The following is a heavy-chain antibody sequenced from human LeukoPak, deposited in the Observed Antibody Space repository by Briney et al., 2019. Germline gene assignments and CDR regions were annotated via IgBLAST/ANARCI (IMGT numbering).Heavy chain of an antibody. Sequence: ASVKVSCKASGYTFTSYDINWVRQATGQGLEWMGWMNPNSGNTGYAQKFQGRVTITRNTSISTAYMELSSLRSEDTAVYYCARKSSGYDFTGFDPWGQGTLVTVSS. CDR3: ARKSSGYDFTGFDP. D-gene: IGHD5-12*01. V-gene: IGHV1-8*01. CDR1: GYTFTSYD. J-gene: IGHJ5*02. CDR2: MNPNSGNT.